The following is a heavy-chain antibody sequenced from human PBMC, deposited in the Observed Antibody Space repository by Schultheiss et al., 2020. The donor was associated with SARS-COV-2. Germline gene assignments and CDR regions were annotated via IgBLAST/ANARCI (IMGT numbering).Heavy chain of an antibody. CDR3: ARADHYGNWFDP. CDR2: IYYSGST. D-gene: IGHD4-17*01. J-gene: IGHJ5*02. V-gene: IGHV4-31*03. CDR1: GGSISSGGYY. Sequence: LRLSCTVSGGSISSGGYYWSWIRQHPGKGLEWIGYIYYSGSTYYNPSLKSRVTISVDKSKNYFSLKLSSVTAADTAVYYCARADHYGNWFDPWGQGTLVTVSS.